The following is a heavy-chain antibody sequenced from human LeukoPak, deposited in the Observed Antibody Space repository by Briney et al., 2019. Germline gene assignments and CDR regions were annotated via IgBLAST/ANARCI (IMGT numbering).Heavy chain of an antibody. Sequence: ASVKVSCKASGYTFTGYYMHWVRQAAGQGLEWMGWINPKTGGTNYAQKFQGGVTMTSDTSITTAYMELSRLRFDDTAVYYCARPRAFSYGQMYYFDYWGQGALVTVSS. J-gene: IGHJ4*02. CDR3: ARPRAFSYGQMYYFDY. CDR1: GYTFTGYY. V-gene: IGHV1-2*02. CDR2: INPKTGGT. D-gene: IGHD5-18*01.